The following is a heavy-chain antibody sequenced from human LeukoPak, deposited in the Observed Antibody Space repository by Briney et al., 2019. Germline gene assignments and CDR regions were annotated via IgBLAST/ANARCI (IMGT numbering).Heavy chain of an antibody. J-gene: IGHJ4*02. D-gene: IGHD2-2*01. CDR3: AARPLMPPRFDY. Sequence: PGGSLRLSCAASGFTFSSYAMSWVRQAPGKGLQWVSAITGGGGSAYYGDSVKGRFTISRDNSKSTLYLQMNSLRAEDTGIYYCAARPLMPPRFDYWGQGTLVTVSS. CDR1: GFTFSSYA. V-gene: IGHV3-23*01. CDR2: ITGGGGSA.